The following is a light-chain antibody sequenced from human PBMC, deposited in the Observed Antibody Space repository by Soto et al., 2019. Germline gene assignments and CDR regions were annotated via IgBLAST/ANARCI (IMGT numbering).Light chain of an antibody. CDR2: VGTGGIVG. J-gene: IGLJ2*01. Sequence: QLVLTQPPSASASLGASVTLTCNLSSGYSNCKVDWYQQRPGKGPRFVMRVGTGGIVGSKGDGIPDRFSVLGSGLNRYLTIKNIQEEDESDYHCGADHGSGSNFVWVFGGGTKLTVL. V-gene: IGLV9-49*01. CDR3: GADHGSGSNFVWV. CDR1: SGYSNCK.